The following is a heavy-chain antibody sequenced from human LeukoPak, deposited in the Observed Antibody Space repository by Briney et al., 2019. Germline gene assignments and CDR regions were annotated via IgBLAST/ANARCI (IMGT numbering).Heavy chain of an antibody. Sequence: GGSLRLSCAASGFTFSSYAMHWVRQAPGKGLEWVTVISYDGSNKYYADSVKGRFTISRDNSKNTLYLQMNSLRAEDTAVYYCARLTYFDYWGQGTLVTVSS. CDR3: ARLTYFDY. CDR1: GFTFSSYA. V-gene: IGHV3-30*04. CDR2: ISYDGSNK. J-gene: IGHJ4*02.